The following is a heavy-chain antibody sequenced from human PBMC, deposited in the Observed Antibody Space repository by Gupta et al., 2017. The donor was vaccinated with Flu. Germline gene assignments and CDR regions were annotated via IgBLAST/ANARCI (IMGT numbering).Heavy chain of an antibody. CDR3: ATNYNFWSGPTHDSPHYYYGMDV. D-gene: IGHD3-3*01. Sequence: QVQLVESGGGLVKPGGSLRLSCAASGFTFSAYYMNWIRPPQGKGLEWVSYISSSGRAIDYADSVKGRFTISRDNAKNLLYLQTNSLRAEDTAVYYCATNYNFWSGPTHDSPHYYYGMDVWGQGSTVTVSS. CDR1: GFTFSAYY. CDR2: ISSSGRAI. J-gene: IGHJ6*02. V-gene: IGHV3-11*01.